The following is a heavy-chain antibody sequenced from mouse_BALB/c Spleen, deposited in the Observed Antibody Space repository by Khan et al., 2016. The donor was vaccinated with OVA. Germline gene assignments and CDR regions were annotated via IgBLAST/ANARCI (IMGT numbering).Heavy chain of an antibody. V-gene: IGHV2-9*02. CDR1: GFSLTSYD. CDR3: AREGLDAFAY. D-gene: IGHD3-3*01. Sequence: QVQLKESGPGLVAPSQSLSITCTVSGFSLTSYDVYWIRQPPGKGLECLGVIGAGGSTNYNSALMSRLSISKDNSKSQVFLKMNSLQTDDTAMYYCAREGLDAFAYWGKGTLVTVSA. J-gene: IGHJ3*01. CDR2: IGAGGST.